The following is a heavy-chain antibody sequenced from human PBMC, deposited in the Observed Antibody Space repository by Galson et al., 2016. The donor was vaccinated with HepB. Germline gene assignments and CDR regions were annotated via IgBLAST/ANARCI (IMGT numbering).Heavy chain of an antibody. CDR2: VVPFFGRP. J-gene: IGHJ5*01. CDR1: GSTSNTYS. D-gene: IGHD6-19*01. Sequence: SVKVSCKASGSTSNTYSVSWVRQAPGQGLEWMGGVVPFFGRPNYAQKFLDRVTITADKSTRMVYMELSGLKSEDTAVYYCAGGLTGFSSGWYWFASWGQGTLVTVSS. V-gene: IGHV1-69*06. CDR3: AGGLTGFSSGWYWFAS.